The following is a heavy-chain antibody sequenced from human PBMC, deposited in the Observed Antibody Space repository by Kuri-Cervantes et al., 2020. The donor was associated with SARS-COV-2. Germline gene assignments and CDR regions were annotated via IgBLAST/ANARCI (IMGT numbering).Heavy chain of an antibody. CDR2: ITSGGDTM. D-gene: IGHD3-16*02. CDR1: GLTFSSYE. Sequence: GESLKISCAASGLTFSSYEMNWVRQAPGEGLEWVASITSGGDTMYYADSVKGRFTTSRDNSKNTLYLQMNSLRAEDTAVYYCAKDEHHYDYVWGSYRYPYYYGMDVWGQGTTVTVSS. CDR3: AKDEHHYDYVWGSYRYPYYYGMDV. J-gene: IGHJ6*02. V-gene: IGHV3-48*03.